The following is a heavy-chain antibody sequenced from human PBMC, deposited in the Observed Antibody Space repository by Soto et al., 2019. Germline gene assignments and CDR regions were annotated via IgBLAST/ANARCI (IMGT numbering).Heavy chain of an antibody. Sequence: GGSLRLSCAASGFTFSSDGMHWVRQAPGKGLEWVAVISYDGSNKYYADSVKGRFTISRDNSKNTLYLQMNSLRAEDTAVYYCAKDLRFGELLTFYFDYWGQGTLVTVSS. V-gene: IGHV3-30*18. CDR2: ISYDGSNK. CDR1: GFTFSSDG. J-gene: IGHJ4*02. D-gene: IGHD3-10*01. CDR3: AKDLRFGELLTFYFDY.